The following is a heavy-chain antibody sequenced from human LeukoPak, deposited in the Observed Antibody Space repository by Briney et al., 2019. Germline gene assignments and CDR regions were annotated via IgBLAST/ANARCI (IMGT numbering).Heavy chain of an antibody. CDR2: IYHSGST. J-gene: IGHJ4*02. Sequence: SETLSLTCTVSGYSISSGYYWGWIRQPPGKGLEWIGSIYHSGSTYYNPSLKSRVTISVDTSKNQFSLKLSSVTAADTAVYYCAREAVAGTSDYWGQGTLVTVSS. CDR3: AREAVAGTSDY. V-gene: IGHV4-38-2*02. D-gene: IGHD6-19*01. CDR1: GYSISSGYY.